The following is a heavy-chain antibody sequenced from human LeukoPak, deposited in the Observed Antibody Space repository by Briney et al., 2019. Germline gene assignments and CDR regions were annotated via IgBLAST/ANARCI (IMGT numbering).Heavy chain of an antibody. J-gene: IGHJ6*03. Sequence: PSETLSLTCAVYGGSFSGYYWSWIRQPAGKGLEWIGRIYTSGSTNYNPSLKSRVTISVDTSKNQFSLKLSSVTAADTAVYYCARAGQMDYYYMDVWGKGTTVTVSS. V-gene: IGHV4-59*10. CDR3: ARAGQMDYYYMDV. CDR2: IYTSGST. CDR1: GGSFSGYY. D-gene: IGHD2-8*01.